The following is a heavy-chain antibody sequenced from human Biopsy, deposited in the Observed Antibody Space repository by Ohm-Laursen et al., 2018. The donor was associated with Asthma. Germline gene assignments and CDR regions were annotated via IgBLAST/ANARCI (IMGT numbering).Heavy chain of an antibody. V-gene: IGHV3-11*01. Sequence: GSLRLSCSAPGFSFSDYYMTWIRQAPGKGLEWVAYISSRGSNIFYADSVKGRFTISRDNAKKSLFLEMNSLTVEDTAVYFCARGYSTSWYFGYWGQGTLVTVSS. CDR2: ISSRGSNI. J-gene: IGHJ4*02. CDR1: GFSFSDYY. D-gene: IGHD6-13*01. CDR3: ARGYSTSWYFGY.